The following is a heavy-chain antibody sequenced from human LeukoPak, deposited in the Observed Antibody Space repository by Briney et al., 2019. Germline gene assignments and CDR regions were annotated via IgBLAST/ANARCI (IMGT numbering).Heavy chain of an antibody. CDR2: ITRDGSGT. V-gene: IGHV3-74*01. D-gene: IGHD3-22*01. CDR3: ARGLFNYDSSGLNY. CDR1: GFTFSNYW. Sequence: GGSLRLSCAASGFTFSNYWMHWVRQAPGKGLVWVSRITRDGSGTTYADSVKGRFTISRDNSKNTLYLQMNSLRAEDTAVYYCARGLFNYDSSGLNYWGRGTLVTVSS. J-gene: IGHJ4*02.